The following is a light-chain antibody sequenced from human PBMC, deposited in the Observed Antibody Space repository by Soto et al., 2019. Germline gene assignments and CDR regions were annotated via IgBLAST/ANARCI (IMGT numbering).Light chain of an antibody. Sequence: QSVLTQPASVSGSPGQSITISCTGTSSDVGSYDYVSWYQQHRGKARKLMIYDVRDRPSGISSRFSGSTSGNTASLTISGLQTEDEADYYCSSYTSSSILFGTGTKVTVL. J-gene: IGLJ1*01. V-gene: IGLV2-14*03. CDR2: DVR. CDR3: SSYTSSSIL. CDR1: SSDVGSYDY.